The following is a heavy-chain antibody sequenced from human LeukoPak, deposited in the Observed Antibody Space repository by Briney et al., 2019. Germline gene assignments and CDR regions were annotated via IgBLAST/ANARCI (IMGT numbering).Heavy chain of an antibody. CDR2: ISSSSSYI. CDR3: AXXXGGYGSGSWLLTYKTYPDY. V-gene: IGHV3-21*01. J-gene: IGHJ4*02. Sequence: GGSLRLSCAASGFTFSRYSMNWVRQVPGKGLEWVSSISSSSSYIYYADSVKGRFTISRDNAKNSLYLQMNSLRAEDTAVYYCAXXXGGYGSGSWLLTYKTYPDYWGQGTLVTVSS. D-gene: IGHD3-10*01. CDR1: GFTFSRYS.